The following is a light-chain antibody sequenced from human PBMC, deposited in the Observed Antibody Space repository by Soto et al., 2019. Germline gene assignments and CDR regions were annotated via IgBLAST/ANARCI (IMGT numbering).Light chain of an antibody. V-gene: IGKV3-20*01. Sequence: EIVLTQSPGTLSLSPGERATLSCRASQSVSSSYLAWYQQKPGQAPRLLIYGVSSRATGIPDRFSGSGSGTDFTLTISRLEPEDCAVYYCQHYVSSPPITFGQGTRLEIK. J-gene: IGKJ5*01. CDR3: QHYVSSPPIT. CDR2: GVS. CDR1: QSVSSSY.